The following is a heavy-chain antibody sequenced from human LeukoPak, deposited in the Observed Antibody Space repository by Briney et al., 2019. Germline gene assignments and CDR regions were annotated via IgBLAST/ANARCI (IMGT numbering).Heavy chain of an antibody. V-gene: IGHV3-23*01. CDR1: GFTFNSYA. D-gene: IGHD2-2*01. J-gene: IGHJ5*02. Sequence: GGSLRLSCAASGFTFNSYAMSWVRQAPGKGLEWVSAISASGGTTYYADSVKGRLTSSRDNSENTLFLQMNSLRAEDMAVYYCAKEPREYCSSTSCPNWFDLWGQGTLVTVSS. CDR3: AKEPREYCSSTSCPNWFDL. CDR2: ISASGGTT.